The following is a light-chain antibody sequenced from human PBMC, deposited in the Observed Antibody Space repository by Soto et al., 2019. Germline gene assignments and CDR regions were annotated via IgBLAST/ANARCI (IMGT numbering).Light chain of an antibody. Sequence: QSVLTQPPSVSGAPGQRVTISCTGSSSNIGAGYDVHWYQQLPGTAPKLLIYGNSNRPSGVPDRFSGSKSGTSASLAITGLQAEDEADYCCQSYASGLSGYVLGTGTKLTVL. CDR3: QSYASGLSGYV. J-gene: IGLJ1*01. CDR1: SSNIGAGYD. CDR2: GNS. V-gene: IGLV1-40*01.